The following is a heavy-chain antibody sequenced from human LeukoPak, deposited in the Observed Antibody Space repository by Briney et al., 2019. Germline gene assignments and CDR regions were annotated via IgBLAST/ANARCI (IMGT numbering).Heavy chain of an antibody. CDR2: INPNSGGT. V-gene: IGHV1-2*02. Sequence: GASVKVSCKASGYNFNAYYMHWVRQAPGQGLEWMGLINPNSGGTNYAQKFQGRVTLTRDTSINTVYTEVNRLTSDDTVVYYCARGEWLVFGDHWGQGTPVTVSS. CDR1: GYNFNAYY. D-gene: IGHD3-3*01. J-gene: IGHJ4*02. CDR3: ARGEWLVFGDH.